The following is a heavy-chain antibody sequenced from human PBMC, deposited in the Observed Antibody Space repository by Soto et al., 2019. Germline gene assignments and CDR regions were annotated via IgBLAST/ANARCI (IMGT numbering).Heavy chain of an antibody. V-gene: IGHV1-18*01. CDR3: ARSYCSTSTCYSYWFGP. CDR2: ISAYNGDT. CDR1: GYAFNRYG. Sequence: ASVKVSCKASGYAFNRYGMVWVRQVPGQGLEWLGWISAYNGDTKYAQKVQDTVTMSTDTPPNTAYLALRSLTSDDTAVYFCARSYCSTSTCYSYWFGPWGHGTLVTASS. J-gene: IGHJ5*02. D-gene: IGHD2-2*01.